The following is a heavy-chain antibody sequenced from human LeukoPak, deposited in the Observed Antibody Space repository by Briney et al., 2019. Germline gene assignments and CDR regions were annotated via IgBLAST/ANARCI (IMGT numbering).Heavy chain of an antibody. V-gene: IGHV4-39*01. J-gene: IGHJ4*02. CDR3: ARRNVPWPASFDY. Sequence: SETLSLTCTVSGGSISSSSYYWGWIRQPPGKGLEWIGSIYYSGSTYYNPSLKSRVTISVDTSKNQFSLKLSSVTAADTAVYYCARRNVPWPASFDYWGQGTLVTVSS. D-gene: IGHD5-12*01. CDR1: GGSISSSSYY. CDR2: IYYSGST.